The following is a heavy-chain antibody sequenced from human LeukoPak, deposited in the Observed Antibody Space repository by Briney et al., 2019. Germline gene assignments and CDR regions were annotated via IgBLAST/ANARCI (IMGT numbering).Heavy chain of an antibody. CDR1: GYSISSGYY. Sequence: PSETLSLTCTVSGYSISSGYYWGWVRQPPGKGLEWIGSIYHSGSTYYNPSLKGRVTISVDTSKNQFSLKLSSVTAADTAVYYCARKGYDFWSGSMGSFDIWGQGTMVTVSS. CDR2: IYHSGST. D-gene: IGHD3-3*01. V-gene: IGHV4-38-2*02. J-gene: IGHJ3*02. CDR3: ARKGYDFWSGSMGSFDI.